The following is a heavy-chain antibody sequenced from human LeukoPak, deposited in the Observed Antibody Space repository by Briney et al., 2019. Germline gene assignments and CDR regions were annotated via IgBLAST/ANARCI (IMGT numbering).Heavy chain of an antibody. V-gene: IGHV3-21*04. CDR1: GFTFSSYS. CDR3: ARGHTTVTSPFGY. J-gene: IGHJ4*02. Sequence: TGGSLRLSCAVSGFTFSSYSMNWVRQAPGKGLEWVSSISSSSSYIYYADSVKGRFTISRDNAKNSLYLQMNSLRAEDTAVYYCARGHTTVTSPFGYWGQGTLVTVSS. D-gene: IGHD4-17*01. CDR2: ISSSSSYI.